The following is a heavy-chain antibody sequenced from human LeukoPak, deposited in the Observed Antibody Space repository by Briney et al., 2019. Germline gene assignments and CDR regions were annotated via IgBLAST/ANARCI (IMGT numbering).Heavy chain of an antibody. D-gene: IGHD5-12*01. Sequence: GGSLRLSCAASGFTFSSYGITWVRQAPGKGLEWVSTISATGGSTYYADSVKGRFTISRDNSKDTLYLQMNSLRAEDTAVYYCAKDLSPITPYAFDIWGQGTMVTVSS. CDR2: ISATGGST. J-gene: IGHJ3*02. V-gene: IGHV3-23*01. CDR3: AKDLSPITPYAFDI. CDR1: GFTFSSYG.